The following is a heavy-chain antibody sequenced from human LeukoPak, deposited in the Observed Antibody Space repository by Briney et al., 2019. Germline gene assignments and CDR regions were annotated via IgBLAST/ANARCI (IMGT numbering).Heavy chain of an antibody. CDR3: TRNSGWYRLDY. V-gene: IGHV3-7*01. CDR2: IKEDGSET. Sequence: GGSLRLSCTASGFTFSTYWMTWVRQAPGKGLEWVANIKEDGSETGYADSVKGRFTISRDNAKNSLDLQMNSLRVDDTAVYYCTRNSGWYRLDYWGQGTLVTVPS. CDR1: GFTFSTYW. J-gene: IGHJ4*02. D-gene: IGHD6-19*01.